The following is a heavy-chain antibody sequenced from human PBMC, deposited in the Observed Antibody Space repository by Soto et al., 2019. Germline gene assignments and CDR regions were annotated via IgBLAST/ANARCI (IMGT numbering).Heavy chain of an antibody. D-gene: IGHD5-18*01. CDR2: VISASGSV. CDR1: GRIFSSFP. CDR3: ARVGSRDAYNYVLDQ. Sequence: QVQVVQSGAEVKKPGSSVTISCKASGRIFSSFPTSWVRQVPGQGLEWMGGVISASGSVTYAPKFQGRVTMTAVNSAGIGYMELTSLTSEDTAIYYCARVGSRDAYNYVLDQWGPGTMVTVSS. J-gene: IGHJ1*01. V-gene: IGHV1-69*06.